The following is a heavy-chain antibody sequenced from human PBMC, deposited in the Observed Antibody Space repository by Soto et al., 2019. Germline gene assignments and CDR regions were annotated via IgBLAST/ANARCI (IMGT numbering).Heavy chain of an antibody. V-gene: IGHV3-48*03. CDR3: ASEALCGADCYFFEY. CDR2: INYSGSNI. Sequence: GGSLRLSCAGSGFTFRNSEMFWDRQAPGKGLEWVSKINYSGSNIYYSKSVKGRFTISRDNAKNSLYLQMNSLTDEDTAIYFCASEALCGADCYFFEYWGPGTLVTVPQ. J-gene: IGHJ4*02. D-gene: IGHD2-21*02. CDR1: GFTFRNSE.